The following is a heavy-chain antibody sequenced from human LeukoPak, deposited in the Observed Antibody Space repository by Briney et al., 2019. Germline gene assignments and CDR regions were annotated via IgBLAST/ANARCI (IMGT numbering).Heavy chain of an antibody. D-gene: IGHD5-12*01. CDR1: GFTFNNYG. J-gene: IGHJ4*02. CDR3: AKAGYSGNFDY. V-gene: IGHV3-33*06. Sequence: PGRSLRRSCGASGFTFNNYGMHWVRQAPGKGLEWVAVIWYDGSNKYYADSVRGRFTISRDNSKNTLYLQMNSLRAEDTAVYYCAKAGYSGNFDYWGQGTLATVSS. CDR2: IWYDGSNK.